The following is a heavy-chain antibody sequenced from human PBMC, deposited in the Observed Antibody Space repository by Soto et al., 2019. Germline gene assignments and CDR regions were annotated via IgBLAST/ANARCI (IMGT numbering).Heavy chain of an antibody. CDR3: ARGYFDWYIDY. Sequence: EVQLVESGGGLVQPGGSLRLSCAASGFTFSSYWMSWVRQAPGKGLEWVANIKQDGSEKYYVDSVKGRFTISRDNAKNSLYRQMNSLRAEDTAVYYCARGYFDWYIDYWGQGTLVTVSS. CDR1: GFTFSSYW. V-gene: IGHV3-7*01. D-gene: IGHD3-9*01. J-gene: IGHJ4*02. CDR2: IKQDGSEK.